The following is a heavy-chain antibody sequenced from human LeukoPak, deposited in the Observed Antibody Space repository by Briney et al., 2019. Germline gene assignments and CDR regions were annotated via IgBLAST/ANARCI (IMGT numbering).Heavy chain of an antibody. Sequence: GGSLRLSCAASGLTVSSNYMSWVRQAPGKGLEWVSLIYSSGSTYYADSVKGRFTISRDNSKNTLFLQMNSLTAEDTAMYYCTRTFLSGDGYKAGYFDYSGQGTLVTVSS. CDR1: GLTVSSNY. V-gene: IGHV3-53*01. J-gene: IGHJ4*02. CDR2: IYSSGST. D-gene: IGHD5-24*01. CDR3: TRTFLSGDGYKAGYFDY.